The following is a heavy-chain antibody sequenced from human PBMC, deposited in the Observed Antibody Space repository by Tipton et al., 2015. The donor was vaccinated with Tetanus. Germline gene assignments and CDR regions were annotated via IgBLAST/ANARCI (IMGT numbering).Heavy chain of an antibody. CDR2: ITFDGNTK. CDR3: AREDGGPTLDYFDS. J-gene: IGHJ4*02. CDR1: GFTFTRYA. V-gene: IGHV3-30-3*01. Sequence: SLRLSCAASGFTFTRYAMHWVRQAPGKGLDWVAVITFDGNTKYYADSVKGRFTLSRDNSKNTLYLQMKSLKVEDTAVYYCAREDGGPTLDYFDSWGQGTLVTVSS. D-gene: IGHD3-16*01.